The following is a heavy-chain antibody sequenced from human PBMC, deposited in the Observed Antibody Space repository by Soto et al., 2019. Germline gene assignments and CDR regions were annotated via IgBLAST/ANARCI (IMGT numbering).Heavy chain of an antibody. CDR2: IIPIFGTA. D-gene: IGHD3-10*01. V-gene: IGHV1-69*06. Sequence: SVKVSCKASGGTFSSYAISWVRQAPGQGLEWMGGIIPIFGTANYAQKFQGRVTITADKSTSTAYMELSSLRSEDTAVYYCAXSTYYYGSGRSLGAFDIWGQGTMVTVSS. CDR1: GGTFSSYA. CDR3: AXSTYYYGSGRSLGAFDI. J-gene: IGHJ3*02.